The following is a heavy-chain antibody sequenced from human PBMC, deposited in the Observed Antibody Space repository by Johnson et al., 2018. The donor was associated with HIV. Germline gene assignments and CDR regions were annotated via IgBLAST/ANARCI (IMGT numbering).Heavy chain of an antibody. CDR1: GFTFSSYA. CDR3: AAYYDFWSGSYTSGFDI. D-gene: IGHD3-3*01. V-gene: IGHV3-30*04. J-gene: IGHJ3*02. Sequence: QVQLVESGGGVVQPGRSLRLSCAASGFTFSSYAMHWVRQAPGKGLEWVAVISYDGSNQYYEDSVKGRFTISRDNSKNTVFLQMNSLRPEDTAMYYCAAYYDFWSGSYTSGFDIWGQGTMVTVSS. CDR2: ISYDGSNQ.